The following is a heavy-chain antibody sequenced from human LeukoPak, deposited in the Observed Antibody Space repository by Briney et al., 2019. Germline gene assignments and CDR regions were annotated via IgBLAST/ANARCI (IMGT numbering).Heavy chain of an antibody. D-gene: IGHD6-19*01. V-gene: IGHV3-48*03. CDR2: ISSSGSTI. CDR1: GFTFSSYE. CDR3: ARGGSGWT. Sequence: RGSLRLSCVASGFTFSSYEMNWVRHPPGRGLEWVTYISSSGSTIYYSDSVKSRFTISRDNAKNSLYLQMNSLRAEDMAVYYCARGGSGWTWGEGTLVTVSS. J-gene: IGHJ5*02.